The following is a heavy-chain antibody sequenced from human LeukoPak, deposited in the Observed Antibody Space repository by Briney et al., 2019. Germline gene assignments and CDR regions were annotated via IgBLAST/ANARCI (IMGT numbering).Heavy chain of an antibody. Sequence: AGKSLRLSCAASGFTFSNYAMHWVRQAPGKGLEWVAATSHDEGNKYYADSVKGRFTISRDNSRNTLYLEVNSLRTDDTAVYYCARGPGLAMGKGYFDYCGQGTLVTVPS. D-gene: IGHD5-18*01. CDR1: GFTFSNYA. CDR2: TSHDEGNK. J-gene: IGHJ4*02. V-gene: IGHV3-30-3*01. CDR3: ARGPGLAMGKGYFDY.